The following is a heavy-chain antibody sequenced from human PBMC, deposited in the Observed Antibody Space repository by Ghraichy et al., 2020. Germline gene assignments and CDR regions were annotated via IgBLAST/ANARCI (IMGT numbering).Heavy chain of an antibody. CDR3: AKDLYDSSGYILDY. J-gene: IGHJ4*02. CDR1: GFTFSSYA. Sequence: LSLTCAASGFTFSSYAMSWVRQAPGKGLEWVSAISGSGGSTYYADSVKGRFTISRDNSKNTLYLQMNSLRAEDTAVYYCAKDLYDSSGYILDYWGQGTLVTVSS. D-gene: IGHD3-22*01. CDR2: ISGSGGST. V-gene: IGHV3-23*01.